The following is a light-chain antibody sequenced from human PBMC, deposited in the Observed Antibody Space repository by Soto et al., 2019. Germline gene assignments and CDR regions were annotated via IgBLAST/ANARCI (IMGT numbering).Light chain of an antibody. Sequence: QAVLTQPASVSGSPGQSITISCTGTSSDIGDFDYVSWYQQHPGKAPKLLIIEVTNRPSGVSNRFTASKSGNTAYLTISGLQAEDEAYYSCCSYTDDRSLDVLFGGGTNLTVL. CDR2: EVT. CDR3: CSYTDDRSLDVL. V-gene: IGLV2-14*01. J-gene: IGLJ2*01. CDR1: SSDIGDFDY.